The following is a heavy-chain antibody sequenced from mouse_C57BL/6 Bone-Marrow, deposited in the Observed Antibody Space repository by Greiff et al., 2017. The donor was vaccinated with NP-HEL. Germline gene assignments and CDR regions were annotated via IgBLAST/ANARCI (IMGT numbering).Heavy chain of an antibody. CDR3: ARDYYGI. V-gene: IGHV1-76*01. CDR1: GYTFTDYY. D-gene: IGHD1-1*01. Sequence: QVQLQQSGAELVRPGASVKLSCKASGYTFTDYYINWVKQRPGQGLEWIARIYPGSGNTYYNEKFKGKATLTAEKSSSTAYMQLSSLTSEDSAVYFCARDYYGIWGQGTTLTVSS. CDR2: IYPGSGNT. J-gene: IGHJ2*01.